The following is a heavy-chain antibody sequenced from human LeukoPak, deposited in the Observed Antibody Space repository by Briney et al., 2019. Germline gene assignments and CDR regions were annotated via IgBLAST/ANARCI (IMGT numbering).Heavy chain of an antibody. Sequence: GGSLRLSCSASGFTFSRYAMHWVRQAPGKGLEYVSGINDNGGRTHYGDSVKGRFSISRDNSKNTLHLRMSTLRAEDTALYYCVKDVGGSYAFDYWGQGILVTVAS. CDR2: INDNGGRT. D-gene: IGHD1-26*01. V-gene: IGHV3-64D*09. CDR3: VKDVGGSYAFDY. CDR1: GFTFSRYA. J-gene: IGHJ4*02.